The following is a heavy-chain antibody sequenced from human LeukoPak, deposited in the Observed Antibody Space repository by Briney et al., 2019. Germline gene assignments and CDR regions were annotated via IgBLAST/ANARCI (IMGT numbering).Heavy chain of an antibody. CDR1: GFTFSSYA. V-gene: IGHV3-23*01. CDR3: AKHPSKYCSSTSCYFYY. Sequence: GGSLRLSCAASGFTFSSYAMSWVRQAPGKGLEWVSAISGSGGGTYYADSVKGRFTISRDNSKNTLYLQVNSLRAEDTAVYYCAKHPSKYCSSTSCYFYYWGQGTLVTVSS. CDR2: ISGSGGGT. J-gene: IGHJ4*02. D-gene: IGHD2-2*01.